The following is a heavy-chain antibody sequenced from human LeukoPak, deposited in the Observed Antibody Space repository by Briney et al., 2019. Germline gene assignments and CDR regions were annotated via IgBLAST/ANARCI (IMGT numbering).Heavy chain of an antibody. V-gene: IGHV1-8*01. D-gene: IGHD3-10*01. J-gene: IGHJ5*02. Sequence: GASVKVSCKASGYTFISSGISWVREAPGQGLEWVGWISPYNGNTVYAQKFQGRVTMTRNTSISTAYMELSSLRSEDTAVYYCARAYGSGSYWFDPWGQGTLVTVSS. CDR3: ARAYGSGSYWFDP. CDR2: ISPYNGNT. CDR1: GYTFISSG.